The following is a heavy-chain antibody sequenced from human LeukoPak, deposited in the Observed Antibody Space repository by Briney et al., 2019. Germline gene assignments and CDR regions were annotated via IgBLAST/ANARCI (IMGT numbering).Heavy chain of an antibody. J-gene: IGHJ4*02. CDR1: GFTFSSSV. CDR3: AKEENGLKASDY. V-gene: IGHV3-23*01. D-gene: IGHD2-8*01. Sequence: GGSLRLSCAASGFTFSSSVMSWVRPAPREGVEWGSVIRGSGGRAYYADAVKGRFTISRDDSKNTLYLQMNSLRVEDTAVYYCAKEENGLKASDYWGQGTLVTVSS. CDR2: IRGSGGRA.